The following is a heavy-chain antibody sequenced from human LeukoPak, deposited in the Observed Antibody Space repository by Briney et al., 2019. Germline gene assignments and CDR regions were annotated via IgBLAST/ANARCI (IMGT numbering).Heavy chain of an antibody. J-gene: IGHJ4*02. CDR1: GGTFSSYA. D-gene: IGHD3-10*01. Sequence: GASVKVSCKASGGTFSSYAISWVRQAPGQGLEWMGRIIPILGIANYAQRFQGRVTITADKSTSTAYMELSSLRSEDTAVYYCARVPYYYGSGSPRYWGQGTLVTVSS. CDR3: ARVPYYYGSGSPRY. V-gene: IGHV1-69*04. CDR2: IIPILGIA.